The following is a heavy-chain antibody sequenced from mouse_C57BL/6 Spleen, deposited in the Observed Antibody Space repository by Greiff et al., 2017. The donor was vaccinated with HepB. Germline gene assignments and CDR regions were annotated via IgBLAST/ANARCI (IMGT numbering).Heavy chain of an antibody. J-gene: IGHJ2*01. CDR1: GYTFTDYY. D-gene: IGHD2-3*01. CDR3: AREGDGYFDY. Sequence: EVQLQQSGPELVKPGASVKISCKASGYTFTDYYMNWVKQSHGKSLEWIGDINPNNGGTSYNQKFKGKATLTVDKSSSTAYMELRSLKSEDSAVYYCAREGDGYFDYWGQGTTLTVSS. CDR2: INPNNGGT. V-gene: IGHV1-26*01.